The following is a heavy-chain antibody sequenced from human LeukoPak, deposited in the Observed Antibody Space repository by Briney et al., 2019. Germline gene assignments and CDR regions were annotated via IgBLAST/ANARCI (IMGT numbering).Heavy chain of an antibody. Sequence: GGSLRLSCAASGFIFSSYDMYWVRQAPGKGLEWVAVISNDGNNKQYADSVKGRFTISRDNSKNTLYLQVNSLRADDTAVYHCAKDGLMRFFDYWGQGTLVTVSS. V-gene: IGHV3-30*18. D-gene: IGHD2-8*01. J-gene: IGHJ4*02. CDR3: AKDGLMRFFDY. CDR1: GFIFSSYD. CDR2: ISNDGNNK.